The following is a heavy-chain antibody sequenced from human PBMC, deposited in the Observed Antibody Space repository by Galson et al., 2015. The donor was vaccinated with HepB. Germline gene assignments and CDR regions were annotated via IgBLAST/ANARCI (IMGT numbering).Heavy chain of an antibody. D-gene: IGHD4-17*01. CDR2: INPGGGAT. CDR1: GYTFTRYY. V-gene: IGHV1-46*01. Sequence: SVKVSCKASGYTFTRYYMHWVRQAPGQGLEWMGIINPGGGATTYAQKFQGRVTMTRDTSTSIVYMELSSLRSEDTAVYYCARDGGHYGDLDYWGQGTLVTVSS. J-gene: IGHJ4*02. CDR3: ARDGGHYGDLDY.